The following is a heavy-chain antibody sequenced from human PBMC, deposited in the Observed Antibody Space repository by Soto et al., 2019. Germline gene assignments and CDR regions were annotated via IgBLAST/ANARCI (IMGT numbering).Heavy chain of an antibody. J-gene: IGHJ4*02. CDR1: GFRFSSYG. CDR3: AKDRFGYSSTWFYFDY. D-gene: IGHD6-13*01. CDR2: IKSDGISK. Sequence: PGGSLRLSCAASGFRFSSYGIHWVRQAPGKGLEWVAVIKSDGISKDYLDSVKGRFTISRGNSKNTLYLQMNSLRAEDTAVYYCAKDRFGYSSTWFYFDYWGQGTLVTVSS. V-gene: IGHV3-30*18.